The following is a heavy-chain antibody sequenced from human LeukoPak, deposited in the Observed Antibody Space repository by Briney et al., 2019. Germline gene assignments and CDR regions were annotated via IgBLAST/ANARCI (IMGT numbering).Heavy chain of an antibody. CDR3: AKDSGDPDTGITYYFDY. V-gene: IGHV3-43D*03. D-gene: IGHD5-18*01. CDR1: GFTFDDYA. Sequence: GGSLRLSCAASGFTFDDYAMHWVRQAPGKGLEWVSLISWDGGSTYYADSVKGRFTISRDNSKNSLYLQMNSLRAEDTALYYCAKDSGDPDTGITYYFDYWGQGTLVTVSS. J-gene: IGHJ4*02. CDR2: ISWDGGST.